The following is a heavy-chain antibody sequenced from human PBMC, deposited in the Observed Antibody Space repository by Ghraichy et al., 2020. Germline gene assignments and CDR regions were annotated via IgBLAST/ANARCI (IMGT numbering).Heavy chain of an antibody. CDR2: IYYSGST. CDR3: AASMGLPLSPYYYYGMDV. CDR1: GGSISSSSYY. D-gene: IGHD3-16*01. V-gene: IGHV4-39*01. Sequence: LETLSLTCTVSGGSISSSSYYWGWIRQPPGKGLEWIGSIYYSGSTYYNPSLKSRVTISVDTSKNQFSLKLSSVTAADMAVYYCAASMGLPLSPYYYYGMDVWGQGTTVTVSS. J-gene: IGHJ6*02.